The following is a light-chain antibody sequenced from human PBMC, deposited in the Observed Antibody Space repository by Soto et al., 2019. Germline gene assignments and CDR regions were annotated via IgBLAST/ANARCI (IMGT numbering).Light chain of an antibody. Sequence: DLQMTQSPSSLSASVGDRVTITCRASQSISSYLNWYQQKPGKAPKLLIYAASNLQSGVPSRFSGSGSGTDFTLTISSLQPEDFATYYCQQSYSLPRTFGQGTKVEIK. CDR2: AAS. V-gene: IGKV1-39*01. CDR1: QSISSY. J-gene: IGKJ1*01. CDR3: QQSYSLPRT.